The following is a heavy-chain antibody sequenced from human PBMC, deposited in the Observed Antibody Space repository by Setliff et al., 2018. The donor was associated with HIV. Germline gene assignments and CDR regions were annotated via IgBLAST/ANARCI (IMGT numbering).Heavy chain of an antibody. Sequence: PSLTCTVSGGSISSDISYWSWIRQHLGKGLEWIGYIYYSGSTSYNPSLKSRLTISLDMSKNQFSLKLTSVTAADTAVYFCAGAVPRTGQGTFDYWGQGIQVTVSS. J-gene: IGHJ4*02. CDR1: GGSISSDISY. CDR3: AGAVPRTGQGTFDY. CDR2: IYYSGST. V-gene: IGHV4-31*03. D-gene: IGHD1-1*01.